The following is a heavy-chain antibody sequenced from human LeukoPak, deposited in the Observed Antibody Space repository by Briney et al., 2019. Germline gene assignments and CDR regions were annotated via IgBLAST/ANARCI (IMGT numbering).Heavy chain of an antibody. CDR3: ARGLGSSWYDYYYYYGMDV. V-gene: IGHV1-46*01. D-gene: IGHD6-13*01. J-gene: IGHJ6*02. CDR2: INPSGGST. Sequence: ASVKVSCKASGYTFASYYMHWVRQAPGQGLEWMGIINPSGGSTSYAQKFQGRVTMTRDTSTSTVYMELSSLRSEDTAVYYCARGLGSSWYDYYYYYGMDVWGQGTTVTVSS. CDR1: GYTFASYY.